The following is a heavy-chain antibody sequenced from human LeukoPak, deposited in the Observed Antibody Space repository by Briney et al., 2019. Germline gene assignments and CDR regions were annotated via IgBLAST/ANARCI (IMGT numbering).Heavy chain of an antibody. CDR3: ARVHTGFDY. V-gene: IGHV4-59*01. D-gene: IGHD1-14*01. CDR2: IYYSGST. CDR1: GGSISSYY. J-gene: IGHJ4*02. Sequence: SETLSLTCTVSGGSISSYYWSWIRKPPGKGLEWIGYIYYSGSTDYNPSLKSRVTISVDTSKNQFSLKLSSVTAADTAVYYCARVHTGFDYWGQGTLVTVSS.